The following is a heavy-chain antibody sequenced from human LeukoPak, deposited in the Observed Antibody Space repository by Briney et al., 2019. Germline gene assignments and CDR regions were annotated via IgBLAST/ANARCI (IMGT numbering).Heavy chain of an antibody. Sequence: ASVRVSCKASGYTFTGYYMHWVRQAPGQGLEWMGWIDPNGGGTKYAQKFQGRVTMARDTSISTAYMELSRLTSEDTAVYYCARDGVLAYSSGWHFYFDYWGQGTLVTVSS. V-gene: IGHV1-2*02. D-gene: IGHD6-19*01. CDR1: GYTFTGYY. CDR3: ARDGVLAYSSGWHFYFDY. J-gene: IGHJ4*02. CDR2: IDPNGGGT.